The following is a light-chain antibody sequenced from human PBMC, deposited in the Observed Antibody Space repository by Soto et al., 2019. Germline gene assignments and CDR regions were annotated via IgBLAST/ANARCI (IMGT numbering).Light chain of an antibody. CDR1: SSNIGPTYD. CDR3: QSYDSSLSGYV. Sequence: QSVLTQPPSVSGAPGQRVTISGTGSSSNIGPTYDVHWYQQLPGTAPKLLIYANTNRPSGVPDRFSGSKSGTSASLAITGLQAEDEADYFCQSYDSSLSGYVFGTGTKVTVL. J-gene: IGLJ1*01. V-gene: IGLV1-40*01. CDR2: ANT.